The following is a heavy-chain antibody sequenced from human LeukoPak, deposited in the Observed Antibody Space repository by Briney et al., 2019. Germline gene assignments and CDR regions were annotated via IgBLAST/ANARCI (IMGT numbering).Heavy chain of an antibody. CDR3: ANEQWLVPYGWFDP. J-gene: IGHJ5*02. CDR2: ISGSGGST. CDR1: GFTFSSYS. V-gene: IGHV3-23*01. D-gene: IGHD6-19*01. Sequence: GGSLRLSCAASGFTFSSYSMNWVRQAPGKGLEWVSAISGSGGSTYYADSVKGRFTISRDDSKNTLYLQMNSLRAEDTAVYYCANEQWLVPYGWFDPWGQGTLVTVSS.